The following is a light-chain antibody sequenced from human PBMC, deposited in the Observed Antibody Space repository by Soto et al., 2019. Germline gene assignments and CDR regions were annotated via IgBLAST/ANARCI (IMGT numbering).Light chain of an antibody. Sequence: QSVLTQPPSVSGAPGQRVTISCTGSGSNIGAGYDVHWYQQVPGTAPKLLIYTDSKRPSGVPERFSGSKSGTSASLAITGLQAEDEADYYCQSFDRSLSGSVFGGGTKLTV. J-gene: IGLJ2*01. CDR3: QSFDRSLSGSV. V-gene: IGLV1-40*01. CDR2: TDS. CDR1: GSNIGAGYD.